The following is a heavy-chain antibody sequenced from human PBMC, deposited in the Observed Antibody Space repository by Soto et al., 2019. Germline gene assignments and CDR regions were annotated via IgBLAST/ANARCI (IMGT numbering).Heavy chain of an antibody. CDR2: IYHSGST. CDR1: GGSISSGGYS. CDR3: ARGYATSWYTYYFDY. J-gene: IGHJ4*02. Sequence: SETLSLTCAVSGGSISSGGYSWSWIRQPPGKGLEWIGYIYHSGSTYYNPSLKSRVTISVDTSKNQFSLKLSSVTAADTAVYYCARGYATSWYTYYFDYWGQGALVTVSS. D-gene: IGHD6-13*01. V-gene: IGHV4-30-2*01.